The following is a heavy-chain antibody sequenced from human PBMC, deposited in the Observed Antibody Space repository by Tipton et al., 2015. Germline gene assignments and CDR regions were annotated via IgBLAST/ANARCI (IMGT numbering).Heavy chain of an antibody. D-gene: IGHD2-15*01. V-gene: IGHV3-23*01. Sequence: SLRLSCAASGFTFTTYAMTWVRQAPGKGLEWVSTIGGSGASIYYADSVKGRFTISRNNSKNTLYMQMNSLRAEYTAVYYCAKFASEFAVRLAAQIDYWGQGPFVTVSS. CDR2: IGGSGASI. J-gene: IGHJ4*02. CDR3: AKFASEFAVRLAAQIDY. CDR1: GFTFTTYA.